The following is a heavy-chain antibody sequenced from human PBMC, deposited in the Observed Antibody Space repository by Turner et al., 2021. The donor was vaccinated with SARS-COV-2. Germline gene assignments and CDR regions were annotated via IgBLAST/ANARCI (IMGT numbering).Heavy chain of an antibody. Sequence: QVQLQESGPGLVRPSETLSLTCTVSGGSISSKSWSWIRQSPGRGLEWIGSIYYSGSTYDNPSLKSRVTISVDTSKNQFSLKLSSVTAADMAVYYCAGEVVVLTTTHYGMDVWGQGTTVTVSS. V-gene: IGHV4-59*05. D-gene: IGHD1-26*01. CDR1: GGSISSKS. J-gene: IGHJ6*02. CDR2: IYYSGST. CDR3: AGEVVVLTTTHYGMDV.